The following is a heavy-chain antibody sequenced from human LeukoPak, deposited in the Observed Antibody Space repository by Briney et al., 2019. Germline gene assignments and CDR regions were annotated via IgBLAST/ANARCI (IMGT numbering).Heavy chain of an antibody. CDR3: ARDRDLIVVVPAAMDY. Sequence: ASVKVSCKASGYTFTGYYMHWVRQAPGQGLEWMGWINPNSGGTNYAQKFQGRVTMTRDASISTAYMELSRLRSDDTAVYYCARDRDLIVVVPAAMDYWGQGTLVTVSS. J-gene: IGHJ4*02. CDR2: INPNSGGT. D-gene: IGHD2-2*01. CDR1: GYTFTGYY. V-gene: IGHV1-2*02.